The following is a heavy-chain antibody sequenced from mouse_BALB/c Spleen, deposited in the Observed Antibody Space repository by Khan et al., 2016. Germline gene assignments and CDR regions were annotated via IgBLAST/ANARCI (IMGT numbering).Heavy chain of an antibody. Sequence: QVQLKESGPGLVAPSQSLSITCTVSGFSLTGFSVNWVRQPPGKALEWLGMIWGDGSTAYNSGLKSRLSFSKDDSKSQVFLKMNSHQTDDTARYCCASYYDDDGGFAYWGQGTLVTVSA. V-gene: IGHV2-6-7*01. D-gene: IGHD2-4*01. CDR3: ASYYDDDGGFAY. J-gene: IGHJ3*01. CDR1: GFSLTGFS. CDR2: IWGDGST.